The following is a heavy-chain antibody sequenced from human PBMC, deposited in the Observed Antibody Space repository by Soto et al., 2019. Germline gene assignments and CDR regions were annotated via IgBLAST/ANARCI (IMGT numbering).Heavy chain of an antibody. V-gene: IGHV3-11*01. Sequence: GSLRLSCAASGFTFSDYYMSWIRQAPGKGLEWVSYISSSGSTIYYADSVKGRFTISRDNAKNSLYLQMNSLRAEDTAVYYCARDQYCSGGSCYSVGEYAFDIWGQVTMVTVSS. CDR2: ISSSGSTI. D-gene: IGHD2-15*01. CDR1: GFTFSDYY. J-gene: IGHJ3*02. CDR3: ARDQYCSGGSCYSVGEYAFDI.